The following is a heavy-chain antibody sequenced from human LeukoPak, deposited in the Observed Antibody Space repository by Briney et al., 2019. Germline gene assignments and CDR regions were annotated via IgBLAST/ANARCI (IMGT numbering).Heavy chain of an antibody. J-gene: IGHJ4*02. D-gene: IGHD2-8*02. CDR2: IDTNTGAT. CDR1: GYTFTAYY. CDR3: ASEAFCAGGSCNVQRVAS. Sequence: ASVKVSCKASGYTFTAYYIHWVRQAPGQGLEWMGWIDTNTGATKYAQKFQGRVTITRDTSTGTTYMELSSLISGDTALYYCASEAFCAGGSCNVQRVASWGPGTLVTVSS. V-gene: IGHV1-2*02.